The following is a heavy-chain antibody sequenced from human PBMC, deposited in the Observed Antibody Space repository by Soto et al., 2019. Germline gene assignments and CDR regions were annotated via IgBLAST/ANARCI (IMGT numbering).Heavy chain of an antibody. V-gene: IGHV4-31*03. CDR3: ARGRYYYDSSGYYRSGDYYYYGMDV. CDR1: GGSISSGGYY. D-gene: IGHD3-22*01. CDR2: IYYSGCT. Sequence: PSETLSLTCTVSGGSISSGGYYWSWIRQHPGKGLEWIGYIYYSGCTYYNPSLKSRVTISVDTSKNQFSLKLSSVTAADTAVYYCARGRYYYDSSGYYRSGDYYYYGMDVWGQGTTVTVSS. J-gene: IGHJ6*02.